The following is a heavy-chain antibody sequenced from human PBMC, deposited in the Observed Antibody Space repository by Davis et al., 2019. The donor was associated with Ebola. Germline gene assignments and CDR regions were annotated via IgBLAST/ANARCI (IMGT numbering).Heavy chain of an antibody. CDR3: ARDSEVTAIGLYWYFDL. D-gene: IGHD2-21*02. Sequence: GGSLRLSCAASGFTFDDYTMYWVRQAPGKGLEWVSLISWDGGSTYYGDSVKGRFTISRDNSKNSLYLQMNSLRAEDTAVYYCARDSEVTAIGLYWYFDLWGRGTLVTVSS. CDR1: GFTFDDYT. CDR2: ISWDGGST. J-gene: IGHJ2*01. V-gene: IGHV3-43*01.